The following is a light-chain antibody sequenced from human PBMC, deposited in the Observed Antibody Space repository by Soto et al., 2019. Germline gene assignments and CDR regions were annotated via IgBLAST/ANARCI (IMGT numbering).Light chain of an antibody. Sequence: DIQMTQSPSSLSASVGDRVTITCRASQSISSYLNWYQQTPGKAPKLLIYAASTLQSGVPSRFSGSGSGTDFTLTISSLQPEDFATYYCLQSYRTPLTFGGGTKVDIK. CDR3: LQSYRTPLT. V-gene: IGKV1-39*01. CDR2: AAS. J-gene: IGKJ4*01. CDR1: QSISSY.